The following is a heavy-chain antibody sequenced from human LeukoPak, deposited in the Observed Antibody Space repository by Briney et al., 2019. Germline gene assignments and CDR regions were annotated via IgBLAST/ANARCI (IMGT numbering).Heavy chain of an antibody. J-gene: IGHJ5*02. CDR3: ARDLVGDSYTA. V-gene: IGHV3-53*01. CDR2: LYSGGST. CDR1: GFVVSSNS. D-gene: IGHD3-16*02. Sequence: GGSLRFSCAASGFVVSSNSMSWVRQAPGKGLEWVSILYSGGSTYYADSVKGRFTISRDNSKNTLYLQMNSLRVEDTAVYYCARDLVGDSYTAWGQGTLVTVSS.